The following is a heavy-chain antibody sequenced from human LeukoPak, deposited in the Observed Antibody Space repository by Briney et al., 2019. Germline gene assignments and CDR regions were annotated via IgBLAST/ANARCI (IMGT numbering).Heavy chain of an antibody. D-gene: IGHD6-13*01. CDR3: ARVRNIWSFLDS. CDR1: GFTFSIYN. J-gene: IGHJ4*02. V-gene: IGHV3-21*01. CDR2: ISSSSYM. Sequence: PGGSLRLSCAASGFTFSIYNMNWVRQAPGKGLEWVSSISSSSYMYYADSMKGRFTISRDNAKNSLYLQMNSLRAEDTAMYYCARVRNIWSFLDSWGQGTLVTVSS.